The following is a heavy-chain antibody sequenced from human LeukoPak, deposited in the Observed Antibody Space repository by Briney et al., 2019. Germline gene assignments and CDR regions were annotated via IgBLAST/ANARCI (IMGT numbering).Heavy chain of an antibody. J-gene: IGHJ4*02. CDR2: IRYDGSNK. Sequence: GGSLRLSCAASGFTFSSYGMHWVRQAPGKGLEWVAFIRYDGSNKYYADSVKGRFTISRDNSKNTLYLQMNSLRAEDTAVYYCARVNRDSYGFDYWGQGTLVTVSS. V-gene: IGHV3-30*02. D-gene: IGHD5-18*01. CDR3: ARVNRDSYGFDY. CDR1: GFTFSSYG.